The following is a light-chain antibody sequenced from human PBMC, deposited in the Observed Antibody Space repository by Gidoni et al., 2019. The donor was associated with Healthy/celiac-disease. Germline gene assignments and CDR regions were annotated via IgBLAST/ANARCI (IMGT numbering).Light chain of an antibody. J-gene: IGLJ1*01. CDR1: SSNIGAGYD. CDR2: GNS. V-gene: IGLV1-40*01. CDR3: QSYDSSLSGYV. Sequence: QSVLTQPPSVSGAPGHRVTISCTGRSSNIGAGYDVHWSQQLPGTAPKLLIYGNSNRPSGVPDRFSGSKSGTSAALAITGLQAEDEADYYCQSYDSSLSGYVFGTGTKVTVL.